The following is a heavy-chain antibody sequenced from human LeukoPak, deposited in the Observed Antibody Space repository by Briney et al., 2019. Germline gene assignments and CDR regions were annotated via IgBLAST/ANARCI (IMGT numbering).Heavy chain of an antibody. J-gene: IGHJ6*04. V-gene: IGHV1-2*04. CDR2: INPNSGGT. D-gene: IGHD4-17*01. CDR1: GYTFTGYY. CDR3: ARGGNYGDYEYYYGMDV. Sequence: ASVKVSCKASGYTFTGYYMHRVRQAPGQGLEWMGWINPNSGGTNYAQKFQGWVTMTRDTSISTAYMELSRLRSDDTAVYYCARGGNYGDYEYYYGMDVWGKGTTVTVSS.